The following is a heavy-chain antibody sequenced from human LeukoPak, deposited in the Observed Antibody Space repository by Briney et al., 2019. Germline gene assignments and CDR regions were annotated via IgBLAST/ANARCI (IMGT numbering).Heavy chain of an antibody. CDR2: IYYSGST. J-gene: IGHJ4*02. CDR1: GGSISSYH. CDR3: AREAGYYYDSSGYFVGEIDY. D-gene: IGHD3-22*01. V-gene: IGHV4-59*01. Sequence: PSETLSLTCTVYGGSISSYHWSWIRQPPGKGLEWIGYIYYSGSTNYNPSLKSRVTISVDTSKDQFSLELSSVTAADTAVYYCAREAGYYYDSSGYFVGEIDYWGQGTLVTVSS.